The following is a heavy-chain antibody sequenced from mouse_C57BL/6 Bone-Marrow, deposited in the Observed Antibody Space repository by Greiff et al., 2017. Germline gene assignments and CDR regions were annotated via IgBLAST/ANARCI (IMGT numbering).Heavy chain of an antibody. CDR3: AIGHDGYYPDY. CDR2: IDPSDSYT. J-gene: IGHJ2*01. D-gene: IGHD2-3*01. CDR1: GYTFTSYW. V-gene: IGHV1-50*01. Sequence: QVQLQQPGAELVKPGASVKLSCKASGYTFTSYWMQWVKQRPGQGLEWIGEIDPSDSYTNYNQKFKGKATLTVDTSSSTAYMQLSSLTSEDSAVYYCAIGHDGYYPDYWGQGTTLTVSS.